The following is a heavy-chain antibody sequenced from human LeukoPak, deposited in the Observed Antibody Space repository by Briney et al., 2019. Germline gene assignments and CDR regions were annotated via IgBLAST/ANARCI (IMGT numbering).Heavy chain of an antibody. D-gene: IGHD2-21*02. Sequence: GESLKISCKGSGYSFTSHWIGWVRQMPGKGLEWMGIINPGDSETRYSPSFQGQVIISADKSSSTALLQWSSLKASDTAMYYCARTKGLRTNWFDPWGQGTLVTVSS. V-gene: IGHV5-51*01. CDR1: GYSFTSHW. CDR2: INPGDSET. CDR3: ARTKGLRTNWFDP. J-gene: IGHJ5*02.